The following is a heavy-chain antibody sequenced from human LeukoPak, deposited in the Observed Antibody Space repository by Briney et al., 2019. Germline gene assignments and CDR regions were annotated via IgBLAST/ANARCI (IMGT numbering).Heavy chain of an antibody. J-gene: IGHJ4*02. D-gene: IGHD3-10*01. CDR2: ISDSGGST. CDR3: AKDVIIPSYYFDY. Sequence: GGSLRLSCAASGFSFSSYAMSWVRQAPGKGLEWVSAISDSGGSTYYADSVKGRFTISRDNSKNTLYLQMNSLRAEDTALYYCAKDVIIPSYYFDYWGQGTLVTVSS. CDR1: GFSFSSYA. V-gene: IGHV3-23*01.